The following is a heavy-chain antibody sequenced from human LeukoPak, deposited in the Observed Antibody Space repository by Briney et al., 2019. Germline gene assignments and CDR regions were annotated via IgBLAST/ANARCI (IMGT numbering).Heavy chain of an antibody. V-gene: IGHV3-33*01. Sequence: PGGSLRLSCAASGFTFSSYGMHWVRQAPGKGLEWVAVIWYDGSNKYYADSVRGRFTISRDNSKNTLYLQMNGLRAEDTAVYYCGRGVTRYCSSTSCYYFDYGGQGTLVTVS. CDR3: GRGVTRYCSSTSCYYFDY. CDR1: GFTFSSYG. D-gene: IGHD2-2*01. CDR2: IWYDGSNK. J-gene: IGHJ4*02.